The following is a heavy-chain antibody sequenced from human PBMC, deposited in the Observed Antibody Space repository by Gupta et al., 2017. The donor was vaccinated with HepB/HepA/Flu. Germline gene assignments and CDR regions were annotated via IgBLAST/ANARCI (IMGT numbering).Heavy chain of an antibody. CDR2: SNHSGST. J-gene: IGHJ5*02. V-gene: IGHV4-34*01. CDR1: GVSFTCYY. D-gene: IGHD3-10*01. CDR3: ARGRTIIKITMVRGVRGGGWFDP. Sequence: QVQLQPWGAGLLQPSETLSLTCAVYGVSFTCYYWSWIRQPPSKGLECIGESNHSGSTNYNQTHKSGVTISVDKSKNQFTLKLRSVTAADTDVYYWARGRTIIKITMVRGVRGGGWFDPWGQGTLVTVSS.